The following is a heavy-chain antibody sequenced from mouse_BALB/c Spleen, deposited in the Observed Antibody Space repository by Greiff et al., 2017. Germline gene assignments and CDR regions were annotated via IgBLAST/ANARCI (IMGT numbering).Heavy chain of an antibody. V-gene: IGHV5-9-4*01. D-gene: IGHD1-2*01. CDR1: GFTFSSYA. CDR3: ARERSTAPYAMDY. Sequence: EVQLVESGGGLVKPGGSLKLSCAASGFTFSSYAMSWVRQSPEKRLEWVAEISSGGSYTYYPDTVTGRFTISRDNAKNTLYLEMSSLRSEDTAMYYCARERSTAPYAMDYWGQGTSVTVSS. J-gene: IGHJ4*01. CDR2: ISSGGSYT.